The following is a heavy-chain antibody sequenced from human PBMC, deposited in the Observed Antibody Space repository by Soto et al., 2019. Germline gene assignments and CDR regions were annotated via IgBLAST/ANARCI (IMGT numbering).Heavy chain of an antibody. CDR1: GFSFSSYA. CDR3: AKAAAYHGSASYFPFDD. Sequence: PVGSLRLSCAASGFSFSSYAMSWVRQAPGKGLEWVSSISGSGANTYYVDSVKGRFTVSRDNSKNTLYLQMSSLRGEDTAVYKCAKAAAYHGSASYFPFDDWGLGTRVTVSS. J-gene: IGHJ4*02. D-gene: IGHD3-10*01. CDR2: ISGSGANT. V-gene: IGHV3-23*01.